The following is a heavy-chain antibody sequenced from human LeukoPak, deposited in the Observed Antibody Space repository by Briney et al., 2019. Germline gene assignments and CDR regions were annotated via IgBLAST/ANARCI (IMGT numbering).Heavy chain of an antibody. D-gene: IGHD3-10*01. V-gene: IGHV3-23*01. CDR2: ISGSGDRT. CDR1: GFTFSSYA. CDR3: AKFRWFGEPTTFDY. Sequence: PGGSLRLSCAASGFTFSSYAMTWVRQAPGKGLEWVSVISGSGDRTMYADSVKGRFTISRDNSKNTLYLQMNSLRAEDTAVYYCAKFRWFGEPTTFDYWGQGTLVTVSS. J-gene: IGHJ4*02.